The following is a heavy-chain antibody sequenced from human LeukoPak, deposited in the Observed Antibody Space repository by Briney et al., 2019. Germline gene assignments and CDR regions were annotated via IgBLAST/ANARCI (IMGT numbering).Heavy chain of an antibody. CDR2: ISYDGSNK. D-gene: IGHD5-12*01. V-gene: IGHV3-30*03. CDR3: ARARSPSTLVATIYGNWFDP. Sequence: GGSLRLSCAASGFTFSNAWMSWVRQAPGKGLEWVAVISYDGSNKYYADSVKGRFTISRDNSKNTLYLQMNSLRAEDTAVYYCARARSPSTLVATIYGNWFDPWGQGTLVTVSS. CDR1: GFTFSNAW. J-gene: IGHJ5*02.